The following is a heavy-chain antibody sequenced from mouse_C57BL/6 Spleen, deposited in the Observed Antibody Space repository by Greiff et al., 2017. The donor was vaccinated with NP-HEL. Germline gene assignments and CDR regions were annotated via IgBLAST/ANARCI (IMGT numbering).Heavy chain of an antibody. D-gene: IGHD3-1*01. CDR1: GFTFSDYY. J-gene: IGHJ4*01. CDR2: INYDGSST. CDR3: AREGLRGAMDY. V-gene: IGHV5-16*01. Sequence: EVMLVESEGGLVQPGSSMKLSCTASGFTFSDYYMAWVRQVPEKGLEWVANINYDGSSTYYLDSLKSRFIILRDNAKNILYLQMSSLKSEDTATYYCAREGLRGAMDYWGQGTSVTVSS.